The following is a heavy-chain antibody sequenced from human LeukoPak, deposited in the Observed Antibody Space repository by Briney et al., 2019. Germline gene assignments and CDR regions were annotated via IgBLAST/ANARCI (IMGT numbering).Heavy chain of an antibody. D-gene: IGHD6-19*01. V-gene: IGHV3-48*03. Sequence: GGSLRLSCAASGFTFSSYDMSWVRQAPGKGLEWVSDISSTGNTIYNADSVKGRFTISRDNAKNSLYLQMNSLRAEDTAVYYCARGQQGLVNDYMDVWGKGTTVTISS. CDR2: ISSTGNTI. CDR3: ARGQQGLVNDYMDV. J-gene: IGHJ6*03. CDR1: GFTFSSYD.